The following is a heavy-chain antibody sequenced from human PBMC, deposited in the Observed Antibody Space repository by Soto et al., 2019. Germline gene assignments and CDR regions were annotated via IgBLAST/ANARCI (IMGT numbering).Heavy chain of an antibody. Sequence: PGGSLRLSCAASGFTFSSYAMSWVRQAPGKGLEWVSAISGSGGSTYYADSVKGRFTISRDNSKNTLYLQMNSLRAEDTAVYYCAKDEDMEYYGSGSYYPFDYWGQGTLVTVSS. D-gene: IGHD3-10*01. CDR2: ISGSGGST. J-gene: IGHJ4*02. V-gene: IGHV3-23*01. CDR1: GFTFSSYA. CDR3: AKDEDMEYYGSGSYYPFDY.